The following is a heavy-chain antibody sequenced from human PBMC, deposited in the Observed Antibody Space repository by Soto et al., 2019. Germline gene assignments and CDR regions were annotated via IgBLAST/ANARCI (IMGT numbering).Heavy chain of an antibody. CDR2: VYYSGSS. Sequence: QVQLQESGPGLVKPSETLSLTCTVSGDSISGGASFWSWIRQPPGKGLEWIANVYYSGSSYYNPSLKSRRTISVDTIKNQFSLQLKSMTAADTAVYYCAKLSCTSSTCYFPGWFDPWGQGTLVTVSS. CDR3: AKLSCTSSTCYFPGWFDP. CDR1: GDSISGGASF. V-gene: IGHV4-31*03. J-gene: IGHJ5*02. D-gene: IGHD2-2*01.